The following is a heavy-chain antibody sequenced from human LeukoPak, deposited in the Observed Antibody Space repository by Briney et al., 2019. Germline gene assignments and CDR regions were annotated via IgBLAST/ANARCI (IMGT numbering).Heavy chain of an antibody. Sequence: SETLSLTCTVSGDSISSSNYFWGWIRQPPGKGLEWVGNIYHSWNTFYNPSLKSRVTISADTSKNQSSLKLTFVTVADTAVYYCARQLYSSATVWGQGTTVIVSS. CDR3: ARQLYSSATV. J-gene: IGHJ6*02. CDR2: IYHSWNT. V-gene: IGHV4-39*01. CDR1: GDSISSSNYF. D-gene: IGHD6-25*01.